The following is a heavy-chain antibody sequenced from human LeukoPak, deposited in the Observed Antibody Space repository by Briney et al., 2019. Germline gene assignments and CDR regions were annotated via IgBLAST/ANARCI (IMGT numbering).Heavy chain of an antibody. CDR1: GFTLSSYG. CDR2: IWYDGSNK. CDR3: AKDGDLAYCGGDCYSRAFDI. D-gene: IGHD2-21*02. J-gene: IGHJ3*02. Sequence: PGGSLRLSCAASGFTLSSYGMHWVRQAPGKGLEWVAVIWYDGSNKYYADSVKGRFTISRDNSKNTLYLQMNSLRAEDTAVYYCAKDGDLAYCGGDCYSRAFDIWGQGTMVTVSS. V-gene: IGHV3-33*06.